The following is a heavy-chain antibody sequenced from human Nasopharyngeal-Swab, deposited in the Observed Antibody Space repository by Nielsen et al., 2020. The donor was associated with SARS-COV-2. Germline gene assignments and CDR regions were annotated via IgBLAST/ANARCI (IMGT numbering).Heavy chain of an antibody. J-gene: IGHJ4*02. V-gene: IGHV1-69*02. D-gene: IGHD4-17*01. Sequence: WVRQAPGQGLEWMGRIIPILGIANYAQKFQGRVTITADKSTSTAYMELSSLRSEDTAVYYCAATVTTGSYDFDYWGQGTRVTVSS. CDR2: IIPILGIA. CDR3: AATVTTGSYDFDY.